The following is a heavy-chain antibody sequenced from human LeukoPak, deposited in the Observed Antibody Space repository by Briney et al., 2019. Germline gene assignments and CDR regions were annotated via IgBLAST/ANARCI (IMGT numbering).Heavy chain of an antibody. V-gene: IGHV4-34*01. CDR1: GGSFSGYY. J-gene: IGHJ4*02. D-gene: IGHD2-15*01. CDR3: ARGRGRYCSGGSCYGRRPPGY. CDR2: INHSGST. Sequence: SETLSLTCAVYGGSFSGYYWSWIRQPPGEGLEWIGEINHSGSTNYNPSLKSRVTISVDTSKNQFSLKLSSVTAADTAVYYCARGRGRYCSGGSCYGRRPPGYWGQGTLVTVSS.